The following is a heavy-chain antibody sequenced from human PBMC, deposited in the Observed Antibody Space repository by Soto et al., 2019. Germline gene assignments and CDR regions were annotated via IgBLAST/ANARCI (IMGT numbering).Heavy chain of an antibody. CDR2: ITPTFGTP. D-gene: IGHD3-16*01. J-gene: IGHJ4*02. V-gene: IGHV1-69*13. CDR3: ADGGDGYDT. Sequence: AVKVSCKASGGTFNSFAINWVRQAPGQGLEWMGGITPTFGTPNYAPKFLGRVTISADESTNTAFMELSSLRTEDTALYYCADGGDGYDTWGQGTLVTVSS. CDR1: GGTFNSFA.